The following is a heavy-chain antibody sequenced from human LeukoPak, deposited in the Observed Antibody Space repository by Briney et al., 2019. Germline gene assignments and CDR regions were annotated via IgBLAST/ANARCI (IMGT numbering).Heavy chain of an antibody. CDR3: ARVRGSGWYRPFDY. J-gene: IGHJ4*02. Sequence: PGRSLRLSCAASGFTFSSYSMNWVRQAPGKGLEWVSSISSSSSYIYYADSVKGRFTISRDNAKNSLYLQMNSLRAEDTAVYYCARVRGSGWYRPFDYWGQGTLVTVSS. V-gene: IGHV3-21*01. CDR2: ISSSSSYI. D-gene: IGHD6-19*01. CDR1: GFTFSSYS.